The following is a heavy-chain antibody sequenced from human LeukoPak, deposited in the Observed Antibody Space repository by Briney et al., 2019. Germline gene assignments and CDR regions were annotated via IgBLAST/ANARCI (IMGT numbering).Heavy chain of an antibody. J-gene: IGHJ3*02. Sequence: GGSLRLSCAASGFTFSSYGMHWVRQAPGKGLEWVGFIRYDGSKKDYTDSVKGRFTISRDNSKNTLYLQMNSLRTEDTAVYYCAEDRIPAALMAFDIWGQGTMVTVSS. V-gene: IGHV3-30*02. CDR2: IRYDGSKK. CDR3: AEDRIPAALMAFDI. CDR1: GFTFSSYG. D-gene: IGHD2-2*01.